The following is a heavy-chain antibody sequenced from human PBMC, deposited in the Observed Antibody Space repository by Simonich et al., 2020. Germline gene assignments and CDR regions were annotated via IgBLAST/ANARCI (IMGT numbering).Heavy chain of an antibody. Sequence: EVQLVESGGGLVKPGGSLRLSCAASGFTFSSYSMNWVRQAPGKGVEWVSSISSSSSYTYYADSVKGRFTISRDNAKNSLYLQMNSLRAEDTAVYYCARANERDYWGQGTLVTVSS. V-gene: IGHV3-21*01. CDR2: ISSSSSYT. J-gene: IGHJ4*02. D-gene: IGHD1-1*01. CDR3: ARANERDY. CDR1: GFTFSSYS.